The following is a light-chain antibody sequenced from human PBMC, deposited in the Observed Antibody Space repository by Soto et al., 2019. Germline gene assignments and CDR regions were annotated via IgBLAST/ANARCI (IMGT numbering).Light chain of an antibody. Sequence: EVVLTQSPGTLSWSPGERATLSCRASQSVSSTYLAWYQQKPGQSPRLLIYSTSSRATGIPDRFSGSGSGTDFTLTISRLEPEDFAVYYCQQYGRSPNTFGQGTKLEI. J-gene: IGKJ2*01. CDR1: QSVSSTY. V-gene: IGKV3-20*01. CDR2: STS. CDR3: QQYGRSPNT.